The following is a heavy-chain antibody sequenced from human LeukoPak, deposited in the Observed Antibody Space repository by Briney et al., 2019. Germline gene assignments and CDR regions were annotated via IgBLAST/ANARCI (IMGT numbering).Heavy chain of an antibody. J-gene: IGHJ4*02. D-gene: IGHD3-10*01. CDR3: ARVPMVQGVNVDPCDY. CDR1: GFTFSGYS. V-gene: IGHV3-21*01. Sequence: GGSRRLSCAASGFTFSGYSMNWVRQAPGKGLEWVSSISSSSSYIYYADSVKGRFTISRDNAKKSLFLQMNSLRAEDTAVYYCARVPMVQGVNVDPCDYWGQGTLVNVSS. CDR2: ISSSSSYI.